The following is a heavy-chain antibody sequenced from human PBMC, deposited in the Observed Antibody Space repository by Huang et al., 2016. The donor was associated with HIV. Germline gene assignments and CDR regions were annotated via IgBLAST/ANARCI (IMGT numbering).Heavy chain of an antibody. V-gene: IGHV3-9*01. CDR2: MSWNSGSI. CDR3: AKDIKPTLYYGMDV. CDR1: GFTFDDYA. Sequence: EVQLVESGGGLVQPGRSLRLSGAASGFTFDDYAMHGVREAPGKVLDLVSGMSWNSGSIGYADSVKGRFTISRDNAKNSLYLQMNSLRAEDTALYYCAKDIKPTLYYGMDVWGQGTTVTVSS. J-gene: IGHJ6*02.